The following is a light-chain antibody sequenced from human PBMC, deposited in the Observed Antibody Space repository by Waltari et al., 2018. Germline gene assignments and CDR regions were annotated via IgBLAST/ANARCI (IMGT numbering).Light chain of an antibody. V-gene: IGKV4-1*01. CDR1: QSLLYNSNDQNY. Sequence: DIVMTHSPYSLAVSLGERVTINCKSSQSLLYNSNDQNYVAWYQQKPGQPPKLLFYWASTRHSGVPDCFSSKGSETEFTLTFSSLQAEDVAVYYCPPSYSRRTFGQG. J-gene: IGKJ1*01. CDR2: WAS. CDR3: PPSYSRRT.